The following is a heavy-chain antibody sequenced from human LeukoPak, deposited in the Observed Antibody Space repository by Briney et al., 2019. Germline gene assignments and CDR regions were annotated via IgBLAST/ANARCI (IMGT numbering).Heavy chain of an antibody. D-gene: IGHD2-2*01. CDR2: INGNSDKI. V-gene: IGHV3-9*01. Sequence: GRSLRLSCATSGFTFDEYAMHWVRQAPGKGLEWVSGINGNSDKIGYADSVKGRFTISRDSAKKSLYLQMNSLRAEDTALYFCAKDRYCSSTSCPIDYWGQGTLVTVSS. CDR1: GFTFDEYA. J-gene: IGHJ4*02. CDR3: AKDRYCSSTSCPIDY.